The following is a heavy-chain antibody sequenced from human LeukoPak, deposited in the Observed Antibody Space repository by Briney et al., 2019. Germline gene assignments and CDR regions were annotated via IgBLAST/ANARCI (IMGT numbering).Heavy chain of an antibody. CDR1: GYTFTSYG. J-gene: IGHJ3*01. V-gene: IGHV1-18*01. CDR2: ISAYNGNT. D-gene: IGHD1-26*01. CDR3: ARDRIVGAEDDAFHF. Sequence: GASVKVSCKASGYTFTSYGISWVRQPPGQGLEWMGWISAYNGNTNYAQKVQGRVTMTADTSTSTAFMELRSLRSDDTAVYYCARDRIVGAEDDAFHFWGQGTMVTVSS.